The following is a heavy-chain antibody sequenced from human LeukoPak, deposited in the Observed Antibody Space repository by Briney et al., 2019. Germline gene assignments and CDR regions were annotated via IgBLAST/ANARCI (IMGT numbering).Heavy chain of an antibody. J-gene: IGHJ4*01. D-gene: IGHD7-27*01. CDR2: IYYTGSS. CDR3: ASRKLGNDY. CDR1: GFTFSDYY. Sequence: GSLRLSCAASGFTFSDYYMNWIRQAPGKGLEWIGYIYYTGSSSYNPSLRSRVTISADTSKNQFSLKLSSVTAADTAVYYCASRKLGNDYWGQGTLVTVSS. V-gene: IGHV4-59*01.